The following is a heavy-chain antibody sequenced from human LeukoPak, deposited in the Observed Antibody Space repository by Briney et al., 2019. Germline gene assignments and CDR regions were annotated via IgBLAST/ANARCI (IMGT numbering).Heavy chain of an antibody. J-gene: IGHJ5*02. Sequence: ASVKVSCKASGYTFTGHYMHWVRQAPGQGLKWMGWINPNSGGTNFAQRFQGRVTMTRDSSISTAYMELSRLRSDDTAVYYCAREIGRDYGDYGGWFDPWGQGTLVTVSS. V-gene: IGHV1-2*02. D-gene: IGHD4-17*01. CDR1: GYTFTGHY. CDR2: INPNSGGT. CDR3: AREIGRDYGDYGGWFDP.